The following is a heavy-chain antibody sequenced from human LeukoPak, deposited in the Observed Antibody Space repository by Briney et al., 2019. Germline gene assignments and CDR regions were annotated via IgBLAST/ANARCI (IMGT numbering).Heavy chain of an antibody. CDR3: AKDIEVNAFDV. CDR2: ISGSGDST. D-gene: IGHD3-16*02. J-gene: IGHJ3*01. CDR1: GFTFSSHA. V-gene: IGHV3-23*01. Sequence: GGSLRLSCAASGFTFSSHAMSWVRQGPGKGLEWVSAISGSGDSTYYADSVKGRFTISRDTSKNTLYLQMNSLRAEDTAIYYCAKDIEVNAFDVWGQGTMVTVSS.